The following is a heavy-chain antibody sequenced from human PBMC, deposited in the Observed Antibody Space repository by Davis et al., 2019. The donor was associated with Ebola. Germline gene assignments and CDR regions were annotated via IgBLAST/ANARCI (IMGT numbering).Heavy chain of an antibody. J-gene: IGHJ2*01. CDR1: GFTLSAYA. CDR3: ARDPALVVTGGGWHFDL. CDR2: IYRDGRT. D-gene: IGHD2-21*02. V-gene: IGHV3-53*01. Sequence: GGSLRLSCVVSGFTLSAYAMNWVRQFPGKGLEWVSAIYRDGRTYYADSVKGRFTISRDNSKNTLYLQMNSLRAEDTAVYYCARDPALVVTGGGWHFDLWGRGTLVTVSS.